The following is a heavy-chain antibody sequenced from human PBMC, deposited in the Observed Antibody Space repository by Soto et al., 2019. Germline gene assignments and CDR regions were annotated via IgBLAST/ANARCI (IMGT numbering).Heavy chain of an antibody. Sequence: QVQMVESGGGAVQPGRSLRLSCVGSGLIFNSYGMHWVRQAPGKGLEWVAVVLFDGNNKYYADSVKGRFTISRDNSKDTVYLQMNSLRPEDTAVYYCAKDRGGTQYYFDYWGQGTLVTVSS. CDR1: GLIFNSYG. D-gene: IGHD1-26*01. V-gene: IGHV3-30*18. CDR3: AKDRGGTQYYFDY. CDR2: VLFDGNNK. J-gene: IGHJ4*02.